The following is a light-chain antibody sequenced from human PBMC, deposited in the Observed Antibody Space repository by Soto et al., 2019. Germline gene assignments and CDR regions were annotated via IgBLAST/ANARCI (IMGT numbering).Light chain of an antibody. CDR3: QTWGTGFRV. J-gene: IGLJ3*02. V-gene: IGLV4-69*01. CDR1: SGHSSYT. CDR2: LNSDGSH. Sequence: QLVLTQSPSASASLGPSVKLTCTLSSGHSSYTIAWHQQQPEKGPRYLMKLNSDGSHRKGDGIPDRFSGSSSGAERYLTISSLQSEDEADYYCQTWGTGFRVFGGGTKLTVL.